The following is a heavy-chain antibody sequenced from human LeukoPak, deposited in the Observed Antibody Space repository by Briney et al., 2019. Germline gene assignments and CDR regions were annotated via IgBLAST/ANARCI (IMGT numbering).Heavy chain of an antibody. Sequence: GASVKVSCKASGGTFSSYAISWVRQAPGQGLEWMGRIIPILGIANYAQKFQGRVTITADKSTSTAYMELSSLRSEDTAVYHCARVLRYFIREVSTQDYYYGMDVWGQGTTVTVSS. V-gene: IGHV1-69*04. CDR1: GGTFSSYA. J-gene: IGHJ6*02. D-gene: IGHD3-9*01. CDR2: IIPILGIA. CDR3: ARVLRYFIREVSTQDYYYGMDV.